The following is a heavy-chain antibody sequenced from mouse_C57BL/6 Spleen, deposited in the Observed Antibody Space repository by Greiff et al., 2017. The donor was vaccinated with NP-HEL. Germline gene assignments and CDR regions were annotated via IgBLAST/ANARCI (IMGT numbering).Heavy chain of an antibody. D-gene: IGHD1-1*01. Sequence: EVQGVESGGGLVKPGGSLKLSCAASGFTFSSYAMSWVRQTPEKRLEWVATISDGGSYTYYPDNVKGRFTISRDNAKNNLYLQMSQLKSEDTAMYYCARDLGVVGPFAYWGQGTLVTVSA. CDR3: ARDLGVVGPFAY. CDR1: GFTFSSYA. CDR2: ISDGGSYT. V-gene: IGHV5-4*01. J-gene: IGHJ3*01.